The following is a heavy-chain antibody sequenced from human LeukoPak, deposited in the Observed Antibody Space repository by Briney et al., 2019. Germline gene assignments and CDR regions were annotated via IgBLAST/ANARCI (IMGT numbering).Heavy chain of an antibody. V-gene: IGHV4-34*01. CDR3: ARGPRRGYSYGQHYYFDY. CDR2: INQSGST. J-gene: IGHJ4*02. Sequence: SETLSLTCAVYGGSFSGYYCSWIRQSPGKGLEWIGEINQSGSTNYNPSLKSRVTISVDTSKNQFSLRLSSVTAADTAVYYCARGPRRGYSYGQHYYFDYWGQGTLVTVSS. CDR1: GGSFSGYY. D-gene: IGHD5-18*01.